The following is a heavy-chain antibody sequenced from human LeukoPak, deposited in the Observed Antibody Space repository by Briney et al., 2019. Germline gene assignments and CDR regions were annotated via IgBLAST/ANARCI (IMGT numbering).Heavy chain of an antibody. V-gene: IGHV3-30*06. D-gene: IGHD4-11*01. CDR1: GLSFSSYG. Sequence: PGGSLRLSCAASGLSFSSYGMHWVRQAPGKGLEWAAFIQYDGSNKFYADSVKGRFTISRDNSKNTLYLQMNSLRPEDTAVYYCARVGSNLYSYYYYYYMDVWGKGTTVTVSS. J-gene: IGHJ6*03. CDR2: IQYDGSNK. CDR3: ARVGSNLYSYYYYYYMDV.